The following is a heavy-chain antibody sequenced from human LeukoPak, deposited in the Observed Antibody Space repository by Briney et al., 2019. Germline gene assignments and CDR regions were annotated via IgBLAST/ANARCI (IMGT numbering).Heavy chain of an antibody. V-gene: IGHV3-7*01. CDR3: ARVGTWELQRVFDY. J-gene: IGHJ4*02. Sequence: PGGSLRLSCAASGVTFTVYCMAWGRQVPGKGLEWVANIQRGGSESYYVDSVKGRFTISRENAKNSLYLQMDSLRVEDTAVYYCARVGTWELQRVFDYWGQGTPVTVSS. CDR1: GVTFTVYC. CDR2: IQRGGSES. D-gene: IGHD1-26*01.